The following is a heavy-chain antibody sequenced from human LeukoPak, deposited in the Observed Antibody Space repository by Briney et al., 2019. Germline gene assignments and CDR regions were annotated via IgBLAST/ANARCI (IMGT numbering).Heavy chain of an antibody. J-gene: IGHJ3*02. CDR3: ARDRFRPFDI. D-gene: IGHD2/OR15-2a*01. V-gene: IGHV3-73*01. Sequence: GGSLRLSCAASGFTLSGSAMHWVRQASGKGLEWVGRIRTEANSFATAYAASVEGRFTISRDDSQNTAYLQMNSLRDEDTAVYYCARDRFRPFDIWGQGTMVTVSS. CDR2: IRTEANSFAT. CDR1: GFTLSGSA.